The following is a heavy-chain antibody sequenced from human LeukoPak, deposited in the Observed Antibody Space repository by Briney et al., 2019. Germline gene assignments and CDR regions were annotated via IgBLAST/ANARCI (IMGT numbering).Heavy chain of an antibody. CDR2: IVGGGGGT. D-gene: IGHD1-26*01. J-gene: IGHJ5*01. Sequence: GGSLRLSCAASGFTFSSYDMTWVRQAPGKGLEWVSTIVGGGGGTYYADSVKGRFTISRDNSKNTLYLQMNSLRAEDTAVYYCAKEKELHDSWGQGTLVTVSS. CDR1: GFTFSSYD. V-gene: IGHV3-23*01. CDR3: AKEKELHDS.